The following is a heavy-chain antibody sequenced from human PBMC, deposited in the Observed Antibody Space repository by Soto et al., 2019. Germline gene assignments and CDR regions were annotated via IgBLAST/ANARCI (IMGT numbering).Heavy chain of an antibody. Sequence: GGSLRLSCAASGFTFSDYAMHWVRQAPGKGLEWVAVVSHDGRNTHYADSVKGRFTISRDNSKNTVYLQMNSLRAEDTAVYYCAKEFWSGPFDYWGQGTLVTVSS. J-gene: IGHJ4*02. CDR1: GFTFSDYA. D-gene: IGHD3-3*01. CDR2: VSHDGRNT. CDR3: AKEFWSGPFDY. V-gene: IGHV3-30*18.